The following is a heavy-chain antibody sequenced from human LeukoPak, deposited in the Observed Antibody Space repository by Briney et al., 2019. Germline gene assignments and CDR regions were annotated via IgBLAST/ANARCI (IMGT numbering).Heavy chain of an antibody. CDR2: IYYSGST. CDR1: GGSISSGDYY. CDR3: ARAVPSYYYAMDV. J-gene: IGHJ6*02. V-gene: IGHV4-30-4*01. Sequence: SETLSLTCNVSGGSISSGDYYWSWLRQPPGKGLEWIGYIYYSGSTYYNPSLKSRVSISVDTSKNQFSLRVSSVTDADTAVYYCARAVPSYYYAMDVWGQGTTVTVSS.